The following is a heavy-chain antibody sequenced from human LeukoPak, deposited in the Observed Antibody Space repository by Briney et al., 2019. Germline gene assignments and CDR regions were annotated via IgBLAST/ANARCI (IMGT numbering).Heavy chain of an antibody. Sequence: RTGGSLRLSCAASGFTFSSYGMHWVRQAPGKGLEWVAFIRYDGSNKYYADSVKGRFTISRDNSKNTLYLQMNSLRVEDTGVYYCARDGRWINYYDGSSPVWGQGALVTVSS. CDR3: ARDGRWINYYDGSSPV. J-gene: IGHJ4*02. D-gene: IGHD3-22*01. V-gene: IGHV3-30*02. CDR2: IRYDGSNK. CDR1: GFTFSSYG.